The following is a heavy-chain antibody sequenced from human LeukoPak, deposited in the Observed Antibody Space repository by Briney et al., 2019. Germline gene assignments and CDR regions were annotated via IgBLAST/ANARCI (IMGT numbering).Heavy chain of an antibody. CDR3: ANSWSMVGELSLSGFDH. D-gene: IGHD3-16*02. CDR1: GGSISSYY. V-gene: IGHV4-4*07. Sequence: PSETLSLTCTVSGGSISSYYWSWIRQPAGKGLEWIGRIYTSGSTNYNPSLKSRVTISVDTSKNQFSLKLSSVTAADTAVYYCANSWSMVGELSLSGFDHWGQGTLVTVSS. J-gene: IGHJ4*02. CDR2: IYTSGST.